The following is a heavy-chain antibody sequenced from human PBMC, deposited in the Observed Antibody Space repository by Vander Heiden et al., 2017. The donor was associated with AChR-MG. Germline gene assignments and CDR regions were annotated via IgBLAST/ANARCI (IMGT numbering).Heavy chain of an antibody. J-gene: IGHJ5*02. CDR1: GFTVSNSF. Sequence: EVQLVESGGGLVQPGGSLRLSCTVSGFTVSNSFIGWVRQAPGKGLEWVSVIYSRGTTYYADSVKGRFTISRDNSKNTLYLQMNTARAEDTAVYYCARLRRENCFDPWGQGTLVTVSS. CDR3: ARLRRENCFDP. CDR2: IYSRGTT. D-gene: IGHD2-21*01. V-gene: IGHV3-66*01.